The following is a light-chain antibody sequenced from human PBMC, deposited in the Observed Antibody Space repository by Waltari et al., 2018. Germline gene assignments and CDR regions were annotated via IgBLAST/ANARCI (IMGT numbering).Light chain of an antibody. Sequence: DIQMTQSPSTLSASVGDRVTITCRASQSISSWLAWYQQKPGKAPKPLIYKASSLESGVPSRFSGSGSGTEFTLTISSLQPDDFATYYCQQYNNYSPVTFGPGTKVDIK. J-gene: IGKJ3*01. CDR3: QQYNNYSPVT. CDR2: KAS. CDR1: QSISSW. V-gene: IGKV1-5*03.